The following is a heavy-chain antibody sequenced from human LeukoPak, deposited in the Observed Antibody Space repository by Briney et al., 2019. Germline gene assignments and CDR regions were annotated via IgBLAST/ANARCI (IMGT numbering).Heavy chain of an antibody. CDR2: FDPEDGET. Sequence: ASVKVSCKVSGYTLTELSMHWVRQAPGKGLEWMGGFDPEDGETIYAQKFQGRVTMTEDTSTDTAYMELSSLRSEDTAVYYCATVPYYYDSSGYRRWYYFDYWAREPWSPSPQ. J-gene: IGHJ4*02. D-gene: IGHD3-22*01. V-gene: IGHV1-24*01. CDR1: GYTLTELS. CDR3: ATVPYYYDSSGYRRWYYFDY.